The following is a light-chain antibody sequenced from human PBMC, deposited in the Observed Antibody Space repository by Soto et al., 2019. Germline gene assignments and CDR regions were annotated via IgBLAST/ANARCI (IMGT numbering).Light chain of an antibody. Sequence: QSALTQPPSASGSPGQSVTISCTGTSSDVGAYNYVSWYQQHTGKAPQIIISEVTRRPSGVPDRFSGSKSGNTASPTVSGLQADDEAVYYCSSYAGSNNPVIFGGGTKLTVL. CDR3: SSYAGSNNPVI. CDR1: SSDVGAYNY. CDR2: EVT. V-gene: IGLV2-8*01. J-gene: IGLJ2*01.